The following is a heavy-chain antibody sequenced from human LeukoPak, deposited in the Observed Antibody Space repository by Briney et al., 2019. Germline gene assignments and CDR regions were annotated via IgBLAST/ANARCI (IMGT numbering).Heavy chain of an antibody. D-gene: IGHD3-10*01. CDR2: ISYDGSNK. CDR3: AREVRLITMVRGVMGYFDY. J-gene: IGHJ4*02. Sequence: PGGSLRLTCAASGFTFSSYAMHWVRQAPGKGLEWVAVISYDGSNKYYADSVKGRFTISRDNPKNTLYLQMNSLRAEDTAVYYCAREVRLITMVRGVMGYFDYWGQGTLVTVSS. V-gene: IGHV3-30-3*01. CDR1: GFTFSSYA.